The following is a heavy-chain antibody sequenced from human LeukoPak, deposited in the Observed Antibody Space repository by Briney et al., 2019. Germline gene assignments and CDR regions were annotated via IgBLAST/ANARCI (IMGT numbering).Heavy chain of an antibody. CDR2: MNPNSGNT. CDR3: AREVDSSGYYHDAFDI. CDR1: GYTFTSYD. J-gene: IGHJ3*02. Sequence: GASVKVSCKASGYTFTSYDINWVRQATGQGLEWMGWMNPNSGNTGYAQKFQGRVTMTRNTSISTAYMELSSLRSEDTAVYYCAREVDSSGYYHDAFDIWGQGTMVTVSS. D-gene: IGHD3-22*01. V-gene: IGHV1-8*01.